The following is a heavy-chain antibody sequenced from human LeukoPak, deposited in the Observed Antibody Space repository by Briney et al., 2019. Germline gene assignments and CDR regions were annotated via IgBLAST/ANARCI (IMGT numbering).Heavy chain of an antibody. Sequence: GGSLRLSCAASGFTFSSYGMSWVRQAPGKGLVWVSRINGDGSSTAYADSVKGRFTISRDNAKNTLYLQMNSLTAEDTAVYYCARGPPWYFDLWGRGTLVTVSS. D-gene: IGHD6-25*01. CDR1: GFTFSSYG. J-gene: IGHJ2*01. CDR2: INGDGSST. V-gene: IGHV3-74*01. CDR3: ARGPPWYFDL.